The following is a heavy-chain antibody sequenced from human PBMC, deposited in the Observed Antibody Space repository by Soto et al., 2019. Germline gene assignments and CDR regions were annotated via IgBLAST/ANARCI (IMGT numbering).Heavy chain of an antibody. V-gene: IGHV1-2*04. CDR2: INPNSGGT. CDR3: ATGAPGYYYYYGMDV. Sequence: QVQLVQSGAEVKKPGASVKVSCQASGYTFTGYYMHWVRQAPGQGLEWMGWINPNSGGTNYAQKFQGWVTMTRDTSISTAYMELSRLRSDDTAVYYCATGAPGYYYYYGMDVWGQGTTVTVSS. J-gene: IGHJ6*02. CDR1: GYTFTGYY.